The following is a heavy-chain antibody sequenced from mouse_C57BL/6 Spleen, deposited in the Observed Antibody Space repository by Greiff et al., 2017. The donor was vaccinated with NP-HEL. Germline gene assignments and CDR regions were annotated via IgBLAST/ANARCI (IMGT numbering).Heavy chain of an antibody. CDR3: ALTTVEEPAWFAY. Sequence: QVQLQQSGAELARPGASVKLSCKASGYTFTSYGISWVKQRTGQGLEWIGEIYPRSGNTYYNEKFKGKATLTADKSSSTAYMELRSLTSEDSAVYFCALTTVEEPAWFAYWGQGTLVTVSA. CDR1: GYTFTSYG. CDR2: IYPRSGNT. V-gene: IGHV1-81*01. D-gene: IGHD1-1*01. J-gene: IGHJ3*01.